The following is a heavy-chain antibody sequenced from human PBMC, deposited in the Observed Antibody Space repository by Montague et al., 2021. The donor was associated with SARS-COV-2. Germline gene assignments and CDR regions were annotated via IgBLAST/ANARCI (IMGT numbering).Heavy chain of an antibody. J-gene: IGHJ4*02. CDR1: GFTFSDYY. CDR3: ARDAKSIVS. V-gene: IGHV3-11*01. CDR2: IDGSVSTI. Sequence: SLRLSCAASGFTFSDYYMSRIRQAPGKGLEWLSYIDGSVSTIYYXDSVKGRFTISRDNARNSLYLQMNSLRAEDTAVYYCARDAKSIVSWGQGTLVTVSS.